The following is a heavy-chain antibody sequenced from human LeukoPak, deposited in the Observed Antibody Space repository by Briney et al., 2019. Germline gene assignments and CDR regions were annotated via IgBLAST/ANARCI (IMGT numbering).Heavy chain of an antibody. CDR1: GFTFSSYA. V-gene: IGHV3-23*01. J-gene: IGHJ4*02. CDR2: ISGSGGST. CDR3: AIASPHWILLWSHFDY. Sequence: GGSLRLSCAASGFTFSSYAMSWVRQAPGKGLEWVSAISGSGGSTYYADSVKGRFTISRDNSKNTLYLQMNSLRAEDTAVYYCAIASPHWILLWSHFDYWGQGTLVTVSS. D-gene: IGHD5-18*01.